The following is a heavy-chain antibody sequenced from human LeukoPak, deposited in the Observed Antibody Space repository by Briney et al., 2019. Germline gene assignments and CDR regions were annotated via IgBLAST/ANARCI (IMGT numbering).Heavy chain of an antibody. CDR1: GFMFRGYA. CDR3: AKDIGAEPEYLFES. Sequence: GGFLRLSCAGSGFMFRGYAMNWVRQAPGKGLEWVAHISGNADNTYYAESVRGRFIVSRDNSKSTLYLHMNSLRAEDTAVYFCAKDIGAEPEYLFESWGEGTLVTVSS. J-gene: IGHJ5*02. D-gene: IGHD5-12*01. V-gene: IGHV3-23*01. CDR2: ISGNADNT.